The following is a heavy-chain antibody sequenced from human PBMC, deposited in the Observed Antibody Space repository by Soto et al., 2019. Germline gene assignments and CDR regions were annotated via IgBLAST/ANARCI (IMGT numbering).Heavy chain of an antibody. Sequence: GGSLRLSCAASGFTFSSYAMHWVRQAPGKGLEWVAVISYDGSNKYYADSVKGRFTISRDNSKNTLYLQMNSLRAEDTAVYYCARDRYSSSWESFWFDPWGQGTLVTVSS. J-gene: IGHJ5*02. D-gene: IGHD6-13*01. CDR1: GFTFSSYA. CDR3: ARDRYSSSWESFWFDP. V-gene: IGHV3-30-3*01. CDR2: ISYDGSNK.